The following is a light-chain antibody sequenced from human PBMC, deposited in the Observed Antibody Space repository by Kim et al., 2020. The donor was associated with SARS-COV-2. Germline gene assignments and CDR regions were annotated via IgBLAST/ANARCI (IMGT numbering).Light chain of an antibody. CDR3: QHTNSFPLT. CDR2: AAS. J-gene: IGKJ4*01. CDR1: QRISTW. Sequence: SVSVSARVPIPCRAGQRISTWLGWYQQNPGKAPNLLIYAASSLHSGVPSRFSGGGSETDFNLTISTLQPEDFATYYCQHTNSFPLTFGGGTKLEIK. V-gene: IGKV1D-12*01.